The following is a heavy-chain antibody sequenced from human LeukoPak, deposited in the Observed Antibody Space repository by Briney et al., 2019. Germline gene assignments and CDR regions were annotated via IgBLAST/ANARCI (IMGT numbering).Heavy chain of an antibody. CDR2: ISSSGSTI. V-gene: IGHV3-11*01. CDR1: GFTFSDYY. J-gene: IGHJ6*03. Sequence: GGSLRLSCAASGFTFSDYYMSWIRQAPGKGLEWVSYISSSGSTIYYADSVKGRFTISRDNAKNSLYLQMNSLRAEDTAVYYCARDRRPSMLIFEVVITSYYYYMDVWGKGTTVTVTS. CDR3: ARDRRPSMLIFEVVITSYYYYMDV. D-gene: IGHD3-3*01.